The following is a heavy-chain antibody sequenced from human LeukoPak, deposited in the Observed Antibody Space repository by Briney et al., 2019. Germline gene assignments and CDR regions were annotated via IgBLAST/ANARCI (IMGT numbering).Heavy chain of an antibody. J-gene: IGHJ5*02. CDR2: ISWNSGSI. V-gene: IGHV3-9*01. Sequence: GGPLRLSCAASGFTFDDYAMHWVRQAPGKGLEWVSGISWNSGSIGYADSVKGRFTISRDNAKNSLYLQMNSLRAEDTALYYCAKDKLGDYEDGWFDPWGQGTLVTVSS. D-gene: IGHD4-17*01. CDR3: AKDKLGDYEDGWFDP. CDR1: GFTFDDYA.